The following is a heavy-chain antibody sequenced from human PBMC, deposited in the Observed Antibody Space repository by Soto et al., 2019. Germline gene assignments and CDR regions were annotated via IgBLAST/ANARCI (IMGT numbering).Heavy chain of an antibody. CDR3: ARGIVAGYYYYYGMDV. CDR1: GYSFTSYW. V-gene: IGHV5-51*01. J-gene: IGHJ6*02. CDR2: IYPGDSDT. D-gene: IGHD6-19*01. Sequence: ESLKISCKGSGYSFTSYWIGWVRQMPGKGLEWMGIIYPGDSDTRYSPSFQGQVTISADKSISTAYLQWSSLRASDTAMYYCARGIVAGYYYYYGMDVWGQGTTVTVSS.